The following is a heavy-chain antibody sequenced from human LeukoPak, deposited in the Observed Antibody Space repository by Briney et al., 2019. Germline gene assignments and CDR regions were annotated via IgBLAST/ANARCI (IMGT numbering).Heavy chain of an antibody. CDR3: AKDRYSSGYGYFDY. D-gene: IGHD5-18*01. CDR2: ISGSGSST. J-gene: IGHJ4*02. V-gene: IGHV3-23*01. CDR1: GFTFNDYC. Sequence: AGGSLRLSCATSGFTFNDYCMSWVRQPPGKGLEWVSVISGSGSSTYYADSVKGRFTISRDNSKNTLYLQMNSLRAEDTAVYYCAKDRYSSGYGYFDYWGQGTLVTVSS.